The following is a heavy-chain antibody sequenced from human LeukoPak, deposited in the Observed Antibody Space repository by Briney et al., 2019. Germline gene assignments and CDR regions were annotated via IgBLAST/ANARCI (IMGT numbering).Heavy chain of an antibody. D-gene: IGHD6-19*01. CDR1: GGSITNNY. CDR2: IYQSGST. V-gene: IGHV4-59*08. Sequence: SETLSLTCSVSGGSITNNYWSWIRQPPGKGLEWIGYIYQSGSTYYNPSLKSRVTISVDRSKNQFYLNLTSVTAADTAVYYCVRHLPCFGCYYYYMDVRGRGTTVTVSS. CDR3: VRHLPCFGCYYYYMDV. J-gene: IGHJ6*03.